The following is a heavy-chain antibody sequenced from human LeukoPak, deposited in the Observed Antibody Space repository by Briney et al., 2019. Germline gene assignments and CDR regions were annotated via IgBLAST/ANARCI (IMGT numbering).Heavy chain of an antibody. Sequence: PSETLSLTCTVYGGSFSGYYWSWIRQPPGKGLEWIGEINHSGSINYNPSLKSRVTISVDTSKNQFSLKLSSVTAADTAVYYCARHVKPPRIAARLGAFDIWGQGTMVTVSS. CDR3: ARHVKPPRIAARLGAFDI. V-gene: IGHV4-34*01. CDR2: INHSGSI. D-gene: IGHD6-6*01. CDR1: GGSFSGYY. J-gene: IGHJ3*02.